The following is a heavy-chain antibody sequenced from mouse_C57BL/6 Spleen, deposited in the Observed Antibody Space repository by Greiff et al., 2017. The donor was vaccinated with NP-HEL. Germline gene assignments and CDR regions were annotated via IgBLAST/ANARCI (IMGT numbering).Heavy chain of an antibody. J-gene: IGHJ4*01. CDR2: FYPGGGSI. CDR1: GYTFTEYT. Sequence: QVHVKQSGAELVKPGASVKLSCKASGYTFTEYTIHWVKQRSGQGLEWIGWFYPGGGSIKYNEKFKDKATLTADKSSSTAYMELSRLTSEYSAVYFCARHEEGGGYAMDYWGQGTSVTVSS. CDR3: ARHEEGGGYAMDY. V-gene: IGHV1-62-2*01.